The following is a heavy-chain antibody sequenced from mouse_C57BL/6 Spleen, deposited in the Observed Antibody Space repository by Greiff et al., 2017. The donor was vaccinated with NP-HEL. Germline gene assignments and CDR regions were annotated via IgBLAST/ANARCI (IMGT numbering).Heavy chain of an antibody. V-gene: IGHV1-19*01. D-gene: IGHD2-5*01. CDR1: GYTFTDYY. CDR2: INPYNGGT. CDR3: ARKYSNYVGGFDY. J-gene: IGHJ2*01. Sequence: VQLQQSGPVLVKPGASVKMSCKASGYTFTDYYMNWVKQSHGKSLEWIGVINPYNGGTSYNQKFKGKATLTVDKSSSTAYMELNSLTSEDSAVYYCARKYSNYVGGFDYWGQGTTLTVSS.